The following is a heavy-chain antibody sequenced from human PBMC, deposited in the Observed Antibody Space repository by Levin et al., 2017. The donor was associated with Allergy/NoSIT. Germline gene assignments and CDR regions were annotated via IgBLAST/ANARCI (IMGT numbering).Heavy chain of an antibody. D-gene: IGHD4-17*01. J-gene: IGHJ5*02. V-gene: IGHV3-33*01. CDR3: ARDYGVGYGDPSGAP. CDR1: GFTFSSYG. Sequence: GGSLRLSCAASGFTFSSYGMHWVRQAPGKGLEWVAVIWYDGSNKYYADSVKGRFTISRDNSKNTLYLQMNSLRAEDTAVYYCARDYGVGYGDPSGAPWGQGTLVTVSS. CDR2: IWYDGSNK.